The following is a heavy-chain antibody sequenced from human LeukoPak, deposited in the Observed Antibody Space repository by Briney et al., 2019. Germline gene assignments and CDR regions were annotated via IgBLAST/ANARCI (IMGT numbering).Heavy chain of an antibody. V-gene: IGHV3-48*04. CDR1: GFTFSSYS. J-gene: IGHJ4*02. CDR2: ISSSSSTI. CDR3: ARGRGWHYFDY. D-gene: IGHD6-19*01. Sequence: GGSLRLSCAASGFTFSSYSMNWVRQAPGKGLEWVSYISSSSSTIYYADSVKGRFTISRDNAKNSLYLQMNSLRAEDTAVYYCARGRGWHYFDYWGQGTLVTVSS.